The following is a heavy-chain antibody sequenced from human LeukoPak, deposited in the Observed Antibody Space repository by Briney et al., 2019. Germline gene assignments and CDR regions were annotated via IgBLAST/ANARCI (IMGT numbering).Heavy chain of an antibody. J-gene: IGHJ6*02. Sequence: GGSLRLSCSASGFTFSSYGMHWVRQAPGKGLEWVAVIWYDGSNKYYADSVKGRFTISRDNSKNTLYLQMNSLRAEDTAVYYCARDAYYDSSGYYYEYYYYGMDVWGQGTTVTVSS. CDR1: GFTFSSYG. V-gene: IGHV3-33*08. CDR3: ARDAYYDSSGYYYEYYYYGMDV. CDR2: IWYDGSNK. D-gene: IGHD3-22*01.